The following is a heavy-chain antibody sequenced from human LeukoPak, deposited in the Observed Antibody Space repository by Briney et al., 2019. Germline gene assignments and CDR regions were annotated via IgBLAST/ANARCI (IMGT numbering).Heavy chain of an antibody. CDR1: GFTFSSYW. Sequence: GGSLRLSCAASGFTFSSYWMSWVRQPPGKGLEWVANIKQDGTEKYYVDSVKGRFTISRDNAKNSLYLQMNSLRAEDTAVYYCARVKDGYYDSSGYRVEDAFDIWGQGTMVTVSS. CDR3: ARVKDGYYDSSGYRVEDAFDI. J-gene: IGHJ3*02. D-gene: IGHD3-22*01. CDR2: IKQDGTEK. V-gene: IGHV3-7*01.